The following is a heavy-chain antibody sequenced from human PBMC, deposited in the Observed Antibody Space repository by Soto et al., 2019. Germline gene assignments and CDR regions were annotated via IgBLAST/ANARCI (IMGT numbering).Heavy chain of an antibody. Sequence: SQTLSLTCAISGDSLFSNSAAWNWIRQSPSRGLEWLGRTYYRSKWYNDYAVSVRGRTTINPDTSKNQFSLQLNSVTAEDTAVYYCPRGRSSPRGDWLDPWGQGTLVTVSS. CDR1: GDSLFSNSAA. CDR3: PRGRSSPRGDWLDP. CDR2: TYYRSKWYN. V-gene: IGHV6-1*01. D-gene: IGHD6-6*01. J-gene: IGHJ5*02.